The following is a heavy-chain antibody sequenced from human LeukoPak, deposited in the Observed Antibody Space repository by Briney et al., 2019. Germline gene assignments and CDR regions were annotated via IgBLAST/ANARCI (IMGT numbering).Heavy chain of an antibody. J-gene: IGHJ4*02. CDR2: ITASGDNT. CDR3: ARDLEAANTYYFDY. D-gene: IGHD6-13*01. V-gene: IGHV3-23*01. CDR1: GFAFSTYG. Sequence: PGGSLRLSCAASGFAFSTYGMTWVRQVPGKGLEWVSGITASGDNTYYADSVKGRFTISRDNSKNTVYLQVNSLRDEDTAVYYCARDLEAANTYYFDYWGQGTMVTVSS.